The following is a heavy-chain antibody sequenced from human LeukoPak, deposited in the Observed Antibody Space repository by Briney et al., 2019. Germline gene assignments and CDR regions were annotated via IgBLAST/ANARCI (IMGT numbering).Heavy chain of an antibody. Sequence: PSETLSHTCAVSGYSIISSTWWGWIRQPPGKGLEWIGYIYYSGSIYYNPSLKSRVTMAVDTSQNQFSLKLRSVTAVDTAVYYCAKIGYCRTTTCCRAFDYSGQGTLFTVSS. V-gene: IGHV4-28*05. CDR1: GYSIISSTW. CDR3: AKIGYCRTTTCCRAFDY. CDR2: IYYSGSI. J-gene: IGHJ4*02. D-gene: IGHD2-2*03.